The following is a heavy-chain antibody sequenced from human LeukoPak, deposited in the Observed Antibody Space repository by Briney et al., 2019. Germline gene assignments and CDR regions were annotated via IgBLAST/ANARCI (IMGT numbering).Heavy chain of an antibody. D-gene: IGHD1-26*01. CDR2: IKSKADGGTT. Sequence: GGSLRLSCAASGFTFSNAWMSWVRQAPGKGLEWVGRIKSKADGGTTHYAAPVTDRFTISRDDSKNTLYLQMNSLKTEDTAVYYCTTSEWELLRFYYYYMDVWGKGTTVTVSS. J-gene: IGHJ6*03. V-gene: IGHV3-15*01. CDR3: TTSEWELLRFYYYYMDV. CDR1: GFTFSNAW.